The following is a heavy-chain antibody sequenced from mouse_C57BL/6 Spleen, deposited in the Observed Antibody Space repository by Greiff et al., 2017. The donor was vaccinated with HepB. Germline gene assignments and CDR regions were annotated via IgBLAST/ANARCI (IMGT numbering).Heavy chain of an antibody. CDR1: GYTFTSYW. CDR2: IDPSDSYT. J-gene: IGHJ2*01. Sequence: QVQLQQPGAELVMPGASVKLSCKASGYTFTSYWMHWVKQRPGQGLEWIGEIDPSDSYTNYNQKFKGKSTLTVDKSSSTAYMQLSSLTSEDAAVYYCARYDYGSSSGFDYWGQGTTLTVSS. CDR3: ARYDYGSSSGFDY. D-gene: IGHD1-1*01. V-gene: IGHV1-69*01.